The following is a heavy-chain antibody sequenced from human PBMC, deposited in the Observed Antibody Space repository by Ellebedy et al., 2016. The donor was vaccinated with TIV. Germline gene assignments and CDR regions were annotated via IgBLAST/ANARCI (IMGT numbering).Heavy chain of an antibody. CDR1: GYTFTSYY. Sequence: AASVKVSCKASGYTFTSYYMHWVRQAPGQGLEWMGWISAYNGNTNYAPKLQGRVTMTTDTSTSTASMELRSLRSDDTAVYYCAREGLEWELHFDYWGQGTLVTVSS. V-gene: IGHV1-18*04. CDR3: AREGLEWELHFDY. J-gene: IGHJ4*02. D-gene: IGHD1-26*01. CDR2: ISAYNGNT.